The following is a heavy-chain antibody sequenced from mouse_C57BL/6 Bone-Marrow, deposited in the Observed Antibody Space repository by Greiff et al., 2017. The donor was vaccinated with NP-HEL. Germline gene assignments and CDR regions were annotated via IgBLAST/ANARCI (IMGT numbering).Heavy chain of an antibody. D-gene: IGHD1-1*01. J-gene: IGHJ1*03. CDR1: GYSFTGYF. V-gene: IGHV1-20*01. CDR2: INPYNGDT. Sequence: EVMLVESGPELVKPGDSVKISCKASGYSFTGYFMNWVMQSHGKSLEWIGRINPYNGDTFYNQKFKGKATLTVDKSSSTAHMELRSLTSEDSAVYYCARDYYGSSRYWYFDVWGTGTTVTVSS. CDR3: ARDYYGSSRYWYFDV.